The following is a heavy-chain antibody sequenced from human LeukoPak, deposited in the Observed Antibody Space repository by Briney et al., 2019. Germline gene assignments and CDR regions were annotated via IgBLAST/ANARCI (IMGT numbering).Heavy chain of an antibody. D-gene: IGHD3-22*01. J-gene: IGHJ6*03. CDR1: GYTFTSYY. CDR3: ARDLNYYDSSGYSNHYYYYYMDV. CDR2: INPSGGST. V-gene: IGHV1-46*01. Sequence: GASVKVSCEASGYTFTSYYMHWVRQAPGQGLEWMGIINPSGGSTSYAQKFQGRVTMTRDTSTSTVYMELSSLRSEDTAVYYCARDLNYYDSSGYSNHYYYYYMDVWGKGTTVTVSS.